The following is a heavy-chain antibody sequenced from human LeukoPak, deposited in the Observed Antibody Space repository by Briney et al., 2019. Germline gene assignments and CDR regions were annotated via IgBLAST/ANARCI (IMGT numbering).Heavy chain of an antibody. CDR1: GYTFTSYG. D-gene: IGHD3-3*01. V-gene: IGHV1-8*03. CDR3: ARGPTPNDFWSGYNDY. J-gene: IGHJ4*02. CDR2: MNPNSGNT. Sequence: ASVKVSCKASGYTFTSYGINWVRQATGQGLEWMGWMNPNSGNTGYAQKFQGRVTITRNTSISTAYMELSSLRSEDTAVYYCARGPTPNDFWSGYNDYWGQGTLVTVSS.